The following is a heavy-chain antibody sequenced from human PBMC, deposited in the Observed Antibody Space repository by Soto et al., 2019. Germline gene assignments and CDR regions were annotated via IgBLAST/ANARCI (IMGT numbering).Heavy chain of an antibody. Sequence: ASVKVSCKASGYTFTSYYMHWVRQAPGQGLEWMGIINPSGGSTSYAQKFQGRVTMTRDTSTSTVYMELSSLRSEDTAVYCCARAGDIVVVVAATTGHYFDYWGQGTLVTVS. J-gene: IGHJ4*02. V-gene: IGHV1-46*01. CDR3: ARAGDIVVVVAATTGHYFDY. CDR2: INPSGGST. CDR1: GYTFTSYY. D-gene: IGHD2-15*01.